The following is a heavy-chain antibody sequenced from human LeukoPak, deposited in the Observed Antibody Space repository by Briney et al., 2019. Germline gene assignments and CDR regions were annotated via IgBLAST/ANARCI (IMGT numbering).Heavy chain of an antibody. V-gene: IGHV4-59*01. Sequence: SETLSLTCTVSGGSISSYYWSWIRQPPGKGLEWIGYIYYSGSTNYNPSLKSRVTISVDTSKNQFSLKLSSVTAADTAVYYCARDYNGAFDIWGQGTMVTVSS. CDR1: GGSISSYY. J-gene: IGHJ3*02. D-gene: IGHD3-10*01. CDR2: IYYSGST. CDR3: ARDYNGAFDI.